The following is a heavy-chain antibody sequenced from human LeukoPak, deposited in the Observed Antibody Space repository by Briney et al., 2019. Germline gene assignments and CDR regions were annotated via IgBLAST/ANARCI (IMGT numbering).Heavy chain of an antibody. CDR1: GYTFTSYD. D-gene: IGHD4-17*01. V-gene: IGHV1-8*01. Sequence: ASVKVSCKASGYTFTSYDINWVRQATGQGLEWMGWMNPNSGNTGYAQKFQGRVTMTRNTSISTAYMELSSLRSEDTAVYYCAREGGDYGDYVYWGQGTLVTVSS. J-gene: IGHJ4*02. CDR3: AREGGDYGDYVY. CDR2: MNPNSGNT.